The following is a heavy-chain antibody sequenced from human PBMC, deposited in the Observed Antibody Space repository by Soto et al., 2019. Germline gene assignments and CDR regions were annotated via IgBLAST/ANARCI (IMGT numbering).Heavy chain of an antibody. CDR1: GYTFTSYG. J-gene: IGHJ4*02. CDR2: ISAYNGNT. CDR3: ARLRELPGGLRFGDY. D-gene: IGHD1-26*01. Sequence: QVQLVQSGAEVKKPGASVKVSCKASGYTFTSYGISWVRQAPGQGLEWMGWISAYNGNTNYAQKLQGRVTMTTDTSTSTDYMELRSLRSDDTAVYYCARLRELPGGLRFGDYWGQGTLVTVSS. V-gene: IGHV1-18*04.